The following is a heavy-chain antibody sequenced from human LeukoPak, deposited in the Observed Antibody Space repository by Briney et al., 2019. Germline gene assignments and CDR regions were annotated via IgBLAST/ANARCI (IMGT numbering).Heavy chain of an antibody. CDR1: GFTFSTYG. CDR2: IQAGGDEK. CDR3: ARDTPGYGGDDFDY. D-gene: IGHD4-23*01. Sequence: GGSLRLSCAASGFTFSTYGMHWVRQAPGKGLEWMTFIQAGGDEKYYAESVKGRFTVSSDNSKNTLYLQMNSLRAEDTAVYYRARDTPGYGGDDFDYWGQGALVTVSS. J-gene: IGHJ4*02. V-gene: IGHV3-30*02.